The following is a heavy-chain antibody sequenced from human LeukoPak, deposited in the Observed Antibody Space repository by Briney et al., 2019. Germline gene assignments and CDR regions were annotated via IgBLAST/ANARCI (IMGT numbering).Heavy chain of an antibody. V-gene: IGHV3-23*01. CDR3: ANVHRGLTYYFDG. CDR1: GFTFNTYA. Sequence: PGGSLRLSCVASGFTFNTYAMTWVRQAPGKGLEWVSAITSSGVNANYADSVKGRFTISRDNSKNTLYLQMNSLRVDDTAAYYCANVHRGLTYYFDGWGHGTLVTVSS. J-gene: IGHJ4*01. D-gene: IGHD6-19*01. CDR2: ITSSGVNA.